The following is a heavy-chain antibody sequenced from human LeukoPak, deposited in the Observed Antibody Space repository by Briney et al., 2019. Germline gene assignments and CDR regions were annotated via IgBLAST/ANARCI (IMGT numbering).Heavy chain of an antibody. Sequence: ASVKVSCKASGNTFTSHDMNWVRQATGHGLEWMGWLNPKSENTGSAQKFQGRVTMTRDTSISTIYMELSSLKSGDTAVYYCARAGGSALVTHFDYWGQGTLVSVSS. CDR2: LNPKSENT. CDR1: GNTFTSHD. V-gene: IGHV1-8*01. J-gene: IGHJ4*02. CDR3: ARAGGSALVTHFDY. D-gene: IGHD4-23*01.